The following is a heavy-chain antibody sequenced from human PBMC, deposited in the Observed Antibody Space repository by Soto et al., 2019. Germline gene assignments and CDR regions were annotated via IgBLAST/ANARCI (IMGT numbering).Heavy chain of an antibody. D-gene: IGHD3-22*01. CDR3: ARDGVRRQYYYDSSGYYGAFDI. CDR1: GGYISSGGYY. J-gene: IGHJ3*02. V-gene: IGHV4-31*03. CDR2: IYYSGST. Sequence: PSETLSLTCTVSGGYISSGGYYWSWIRQHPGKGLEWIGYIYYSGSTYYNPSLKSRVTISVDTSKNQFSLKLSSVTAADTAVYNCARDGVRRQYYYDSSGYYGAFDIWGQGTMVTVSS.